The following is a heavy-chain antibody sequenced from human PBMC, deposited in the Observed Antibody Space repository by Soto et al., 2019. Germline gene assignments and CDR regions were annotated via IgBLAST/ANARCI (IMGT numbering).Heavy chain of an antibody. Sequence: GGSLRLSCAASGFIFSTYAMNWVRQAPGKGLEWVASISYGGGATYYADSVRGRFTISRDNSMDTLYLQMNGLRAEDTAIYYCAKGCSGASCRTPLDSWGQGALVTVSS. CDR1: GFIFSTYA. D-gene: IGHD2-15*01. CDR2: ISYGGGAT. V-gene: IGHV3-23*01. CDR3: AKGCSGASCRTPLDS. J-gene: IGHJ4*02.